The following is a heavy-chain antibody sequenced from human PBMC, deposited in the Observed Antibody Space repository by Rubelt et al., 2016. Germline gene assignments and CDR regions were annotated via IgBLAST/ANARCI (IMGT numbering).Heavy chain of an antibody. J-gene: IGHJ4*02. CDR1: TGSFNGYR. Sequence: QAQLQQWGAGLLSPSDTLSLTCAVFTGSFNGYRWSWIRQKSDEGLEWIGEVTHSGDANYNPSLRDRVSISAESSKNQFSLRLTSLTAADTAVYFCARVTYVRVSSGRFSFFDYWGRGTRVTVSS. D-gene: IGHD5/OR15-5a*01. CDR2: VTHSGDA. V-gene: IGHV4-34*02. CDR3: ARVTYVRVSSGRFSFFDY.